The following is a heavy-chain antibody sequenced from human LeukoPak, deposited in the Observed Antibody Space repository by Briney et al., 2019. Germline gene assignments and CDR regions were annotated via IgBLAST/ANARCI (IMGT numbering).Heavy chain of an antibody. Sequence: SQTLSLTCTVSGGSISSGSYYWSWIRQPAGKGLEWIGRIYTSGSTNYNPSLKSRVTISVDTSKNQFSLKLSSVTAADTAVYYCVGNVEADGPFSYMDVWGKGTTVTVSS. V-gene: IGHV4-61*02. CDR3: VGNVEADGPFSYMDV. D-gene: IGHD7-27*01. CDR1: GGSISSGSYY. CDR2: IYTSGST. J-gene: IGHJ6*03.